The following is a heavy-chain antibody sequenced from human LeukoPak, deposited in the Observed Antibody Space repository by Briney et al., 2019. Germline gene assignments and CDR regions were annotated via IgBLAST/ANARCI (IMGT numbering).Heavy chain of an antibody. Sequence: PETLSLTCTVSGGSISSYYWSWIRQPPGKGLEWIGYIYYSGSTNYNPSLKSRVTISVDTSKNQFSLKLSSVTAADTAVYYCARLRNYYDSSGVDYWGQGTLVTVSS. V-gene: IGHV4-59*08. CDR1: GGSISSYY. CDR2: IYYSGST. D-gene: IGHD3-22*01. CDR3: ARLRNYYDSSGVDY. J-gene: IGHJ4*02.